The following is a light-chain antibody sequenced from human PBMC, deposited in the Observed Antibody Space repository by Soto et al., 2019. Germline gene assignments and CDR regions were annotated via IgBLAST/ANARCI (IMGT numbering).Light chain of an antibody. CDR3: QSYDRSLSGSI. V-gene: IGLV1-40*01. J-gene: IGLJ2*01. CDR2: GNS. CDR1: SSNIGAGYD. Sequence: QSVLTQPPSVSGAPGQRVTISCTGSSSNIGAGYDVNRYQHLPGTAPKLLIYGNSNRPSGVPDRFAGSKSGTSASRAITGLQAEDEGDYCCQSYDRSLSGSIFGGGTKLTVL.